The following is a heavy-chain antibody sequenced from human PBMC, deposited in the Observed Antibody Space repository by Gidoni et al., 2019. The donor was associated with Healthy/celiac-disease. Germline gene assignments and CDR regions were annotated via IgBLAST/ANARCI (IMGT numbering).Heavy chain of an antibody. CDR1: GFTFSSHA. J-gene: IGHJ4*02. V-gene: IGHV3-23*01. D-gene: IGHD3-3*01. CDR2: ISGSGGST. Sequence: EEQLLESGGGLVQPGGSLSHSSAASGFTFSSHAMSWGRQAPGKGLEWVSAISGSGGSTYYADSVKGRFTISRDNSKNTLYLQMNSLRAEDTAVYYCAKEDFGVVIISNSYDYWGQGTLVTVSS. CDR3: AKEDFGVVIISNSYDY.